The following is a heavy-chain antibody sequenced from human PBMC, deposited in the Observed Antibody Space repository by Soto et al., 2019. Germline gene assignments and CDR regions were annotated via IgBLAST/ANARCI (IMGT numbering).Heavy chain of an antibody. J-gene: IGHJ4*02. CDR1: GFTFSSYS. D-gene: IGHD2-2*01. CDR2: ISSSSYI. Sequence: LRLSCAASGFTFSSYSMNWVRQAPGKGLEWVSSISSSSYIYYADSVKGRFTISRDNAKNSLYLQMNSLRAEDTAVYYCARVLGYCSSTSCYAGGYFDYWGQGTLVTVSS. V-gene: IGHV3-21*01. CDR3: ARVLGYCSSTSCYAGGYFDY.